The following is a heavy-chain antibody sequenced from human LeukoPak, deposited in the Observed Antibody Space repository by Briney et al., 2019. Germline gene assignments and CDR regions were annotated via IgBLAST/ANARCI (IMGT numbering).Heavy chain of an antibody. Sequence: ASVKVSCKASGYTFTSYYMHWVRQAPGQGLEWMGWINPNSGGTNYAQKFQGRVTMTRDTSISTAYMELSRLRSDDTAVYYCARVVFLRVHDAFDIWGQGIMVTVSS. CDR1: GYTFTSYY. CDR3: ARVVFLRVHDAFDI. D-gene: IGHD3-3*01. J-gene: IGHJ3*02. V-gene: IGHV1-2*02. CDR2: INPNSGGT.